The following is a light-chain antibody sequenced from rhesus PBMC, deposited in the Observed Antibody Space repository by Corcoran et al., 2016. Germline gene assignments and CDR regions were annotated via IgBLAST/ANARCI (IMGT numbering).Light chain of an antibody. J-gene: IGKJ2*01. V-gene: IGKV1-94*01. Sequence: DIQMTQSPSSLSASVGDRVTVTCRASQGINRELSWYQQKPGKAPTLLIYAASTLETGVSSRFSGSGSGTEYTLPISSLQPEDVATYSCLQDYSTPYSFGQGTKVEIK. CDR3: LQDYSTPYS. CDR1: QGINRE. CDR2: AAS.